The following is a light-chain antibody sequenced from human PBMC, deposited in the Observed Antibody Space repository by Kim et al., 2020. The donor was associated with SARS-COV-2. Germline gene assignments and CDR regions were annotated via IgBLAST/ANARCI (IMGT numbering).Light chain of an antibody. J-gene: IGKJ1*01. CDR3: QQSGNARWT. Sequence: EIVLTQSPGTLSLSPGERATISCRASQTMSSNFLAWYQQKPGQAPRLLIYAASKRATGIPDRFSGSGSGTDFTLTISRLDPEDFAVYYCQQSGNARWTFGQGTKVDIK. CDR1: QTMSSNF. V-gene: IGKV3-20*01. CDR2: AAS.